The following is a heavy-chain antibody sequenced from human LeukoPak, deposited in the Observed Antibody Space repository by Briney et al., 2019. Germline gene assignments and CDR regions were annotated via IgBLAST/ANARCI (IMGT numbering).Heavy chain of an antibody. J-gene: IGHJ4*02. V-gene: IGHV3-43*01. CDR2: ISWDGGST. Sequence: PGGSLRLSCAASGFTFSTYTMHWVRQAPGKGLEWVSLISWDGGSTYYADSVKGRFTISRDNSKNSLYLQMNSLRTEDTALYYCVTDPEGGGYYFDYWGQGTLVTVSS. D-gene: IGHD1-26*01. CDR3: VTDPEGGGYYFDY. CDR1: GFTFSTYT.